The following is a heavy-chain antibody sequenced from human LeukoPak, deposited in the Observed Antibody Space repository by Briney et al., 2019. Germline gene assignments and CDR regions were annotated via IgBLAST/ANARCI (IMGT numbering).Heavy chain of an antibody. J-gene: IGHJ4*02. Sequence: GGSLRLSCAASGFTFSSHWMHWVRQAPGKGLVWVSRINSDGSTTTYADSVKGRFTISRDNAKNTLYLQMNSLRVEGTAVYFCARDRSSGLPHDFWGQGALVTVSS. CDR3: ARDRSSGLPHDF. CDR1: GFTFSSHW. CDR2: INSDGSTT. V-gene: IGHV3-74*01. D-gene: IGHD3-10*01.